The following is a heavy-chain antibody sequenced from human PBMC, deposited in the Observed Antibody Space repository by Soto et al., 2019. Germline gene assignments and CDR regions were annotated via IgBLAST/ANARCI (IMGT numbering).Heavy chain of an antibody. V-gene: IGHV3-11*01. D-gene: IGHD2-15*01. CDR2: ISSSGSTI. J-gene: IGHJ4*02. CDR3: ARDNGGYCSGGSCPPGVYYFDY. CDR1: GFTFSDYY. Sequence: VGSLRLSCAVSGFTFSDYYMSWIRQAPGKGLEWVSYISSSGSTIYYADSVKGRFTISRDNAKNSLYLQMNSLRAEDTAVYYCARDNGGYCSGGSCPPGVYYFDYWGQGTLVTVSS.